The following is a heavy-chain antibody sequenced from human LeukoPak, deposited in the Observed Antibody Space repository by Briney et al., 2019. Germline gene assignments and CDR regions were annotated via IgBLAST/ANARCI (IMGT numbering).Heavy chain of an antibody. V-gene: IGHV3-7*01. CDR3: ARGHDGYGSYFDY. J-gene: IGHJ4*02. CDR2: IKQDGSEK. D-gene: IGHD3-10*01. Sequence: GGSLRLSCAASGFTFSSYWMSWVRQAPGKGLEWVANIKQDGSEKYYVDSVKGRFTISRDNAKNSLYLQMNSLRAEDTAVYYCARGHDGYGSYFDYWGQGTLVTVSS. CDR1: GFTFSSYW.